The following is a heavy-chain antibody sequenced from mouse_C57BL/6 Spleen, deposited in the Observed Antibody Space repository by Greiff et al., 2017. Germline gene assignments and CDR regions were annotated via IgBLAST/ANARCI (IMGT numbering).Heavy chain of an antibody. CDR2: IYPGDGDT. CDR3: ARWSIYYDYSWFAY. CDR1: GYAFSSSW. J-gene: IGHJ3*01. V-gene: IGHV1-82*01. Sequence: QVQLQQPGPELVKPGASVKISCKASGYAFSSSWMNWVKQRPGKGLEWIGRIYPGDGDTNYNGKFKGKATLTADKSSSTAYMQLSSLTSEDSAVYFCARWSIYYDYSWFAYWGQGTLVTVSA. D-gene: IGHD2-4*01.